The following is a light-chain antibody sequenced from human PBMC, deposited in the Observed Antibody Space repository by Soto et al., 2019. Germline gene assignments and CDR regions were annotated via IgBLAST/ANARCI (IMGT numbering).Light chain of an antibody. J-gene: IGKJ5*01. CDR2: GAS. V-gene: IGKV3-20*01. Sequence: EIVMTQSPATLSVSPWERATLACGASQTVSSNYLAWCQQRPGQAPRLLIYGASTRAAGIPDRFSGSGSGTDFTLTITRLEPEDSAVYFCQQYTGPPTTFGQGTRLEIK. CDR3: QQYTGPPTT. CDR1: QTVSSNY.